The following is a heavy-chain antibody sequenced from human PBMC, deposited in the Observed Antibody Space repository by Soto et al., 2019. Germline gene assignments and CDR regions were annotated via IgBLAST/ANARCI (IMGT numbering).Heavy chain of an antibody. CDR1: GPTFIAYY. CDR3: ARVSVDVPE. D-gene: IGHD5-12*01. CDR2: IDPKSGGT. J-gene: IGHJ4*02. Sequence: QLVQSGAEVKKPGASVRVSCKTSGPTFIAYYIHWVRQAPGQGLEWMGWIDPKSGGTTYEQKFRGRVTMTRDPSINTAYMDLNRLTSDDTAVYYCARVSVDVPEWGQGTLITVSS. V-gene: IGHV1-2*02.